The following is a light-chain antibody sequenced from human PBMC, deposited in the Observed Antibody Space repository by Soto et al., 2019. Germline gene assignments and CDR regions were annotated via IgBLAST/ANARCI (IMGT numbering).Light chain of an antibody. V-gene: IGLV1-44*01. Sequence: QSVLTQPPSASGTPGQRVTISCSGTSSNIGLNSVRWYQRFPGTAPKLLMYSNNQRPSGVPDRFSGSNSGTSASLAISGLQSEDEAAYYCSSWDERLRGWVFGGGTKLTVL. CDR1: SSNIGLNS. CDR2: SNN. J-gene: IGLJ3*02. CDR3: SSWDERLRGWV.